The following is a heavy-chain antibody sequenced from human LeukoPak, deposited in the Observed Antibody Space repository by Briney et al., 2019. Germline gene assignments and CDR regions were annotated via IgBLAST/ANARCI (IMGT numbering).Heavy chain of an antibody. J-gene: IGHJ4*02. Sequence: SETLSLTCTVSGGSISSNNYYWGWIRQPPGKGLEWIGSIYYSGSTYYNPSLKSRVTISVDTSKNQFSLKLSSVTAADTAVYYCARDPANWGPSFDYWGQGALVTVSS. CDR3: ARDPANWGPSFDY. V-gene: IGHV4-39*07. D-gene: IGHD7-27*01. CDR1: GGSISSNNYY. CDR2: IYYSGST.